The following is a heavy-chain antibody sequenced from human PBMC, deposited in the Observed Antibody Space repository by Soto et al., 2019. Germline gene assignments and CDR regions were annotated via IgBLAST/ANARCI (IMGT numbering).Heavy chain of an antibody. D-gene: IGHD2-2*01. V-gene: IGHV4-31*03. J-gene: IGHJ4*02. CDR1: GGSITSSGYY. CDR2: TSNSGST. CDR3: ARGGGSTKVDY. Sequence: QVQLQESGPGLVKPSQTLSLTCTVSGGSITSSGYYWSWIRQHPVEGLEWIGFTSNSGSTSYNPSLKSRVTISVDTSSNQFSLNLKSVTAADTAVYYCARGGGSTKVDYWGQGTLVTVSP.